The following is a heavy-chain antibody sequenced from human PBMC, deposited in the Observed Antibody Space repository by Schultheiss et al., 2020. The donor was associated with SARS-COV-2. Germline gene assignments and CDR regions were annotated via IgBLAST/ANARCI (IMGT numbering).Heavy chain of an antibody. V-gene: IGHV2-5*08. CDR2: IYWDDDK. D-gene: IGHD2-2*01. CDR1: GGSISSGGYY. Sequence: TLSLTCTVSGGSISSGGYYWSWIRQPPGKALEWLALIYWDDDKRYSPSLKSRLTITKDTSKNQVVLTMTNMDPVDTATYYCARVAVDCSSTSCYIGYYYYYMDVWGKGTTVTVSS. J-gene: IGHJ6*03. CDR3: ARVAVDCSSTSCYIGYYYYYMDV.